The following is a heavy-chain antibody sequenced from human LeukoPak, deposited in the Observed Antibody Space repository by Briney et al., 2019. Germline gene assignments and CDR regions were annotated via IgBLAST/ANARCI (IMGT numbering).Heavy chain of an antibody. CDR3: AKDWDTPLVRGIFDF. D-gene: IGHD5-18*01. J-gene: IGHJ4*02. Sequence: PGGSLRLSCAASGFTFSSYAMSWVRQAPGKGLEWVSAVSGSGGSTLYADSVKGRFTIPTDNSKNTLYLQMNSLRAEDTAVYYCAKDWDTPLVRGIFDFWGQGTLVTVSS. V-gene: IGHV3-23*01. CDR1: GFTFSSYA. CDR2: VSGSGGST.